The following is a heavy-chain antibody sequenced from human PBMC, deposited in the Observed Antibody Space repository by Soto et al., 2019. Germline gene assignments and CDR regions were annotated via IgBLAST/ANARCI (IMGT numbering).Heavy chain of an antibody. CDR3: ARETDGMDV. J-gene: IGHJ6*02. CDR2: ISYDGSNK. Sequence: QVQLVESGGGVVQPGRSLRLSCAASGFTFSRHAMHWVRQAPGKGLEWVAVISYDGSNKYYANSVKGRFTISRDNSKNTLYLQMNSLRAEDTAVYYCARETDGMDVWGQGTTVTVSS. V-gene: IGHV3-30-3*01. CDR1: GFTFSRHA.